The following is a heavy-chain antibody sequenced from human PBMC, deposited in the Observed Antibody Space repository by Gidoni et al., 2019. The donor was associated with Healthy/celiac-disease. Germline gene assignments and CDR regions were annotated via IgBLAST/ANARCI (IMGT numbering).Heavy chain of an antibody. CDR2: IDPRDAYT. CDR3: ARLEVRDYYYYMDV. V-gene: IGHV5-10-1*01. J-gene: IGHJ6*03. D-gene: IGHD3-10*01. CDR1: GSSFTSYW. Sequence: EVQLVQSGAEVKKPGESLRISCKGSGSSFTSYWISWVRPMPGKGLDWKGRIDPRDAYTNYSPSFQGHVTISADKSISTAYLQWSSLKASDTAMYYCARLEVRDYYYYMDVWGKGTTVTGSS.